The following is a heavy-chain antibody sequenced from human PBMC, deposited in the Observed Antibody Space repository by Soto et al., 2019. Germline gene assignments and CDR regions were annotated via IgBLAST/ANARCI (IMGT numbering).Heavy chain of an antibody. V-gene: IGHV3-30-3*01. J-gene: IGHJ3*02. D-gene: IGHD3-22*01. CDR1: GFTFSSYA. CDR3: ARGKRGYYYLDAFDI. CDR2: ISYDGSNK. Sequence: PGGSLRLSCAASGFTFSSYAMHWVRQAPGKGLEWVAVISYDGSNKYYADSVKGRFTISRDNSKNTLYLQMNSLRAEDTAVYYCARGKRGYYYLDAFDIWGQGTMGTGSS.